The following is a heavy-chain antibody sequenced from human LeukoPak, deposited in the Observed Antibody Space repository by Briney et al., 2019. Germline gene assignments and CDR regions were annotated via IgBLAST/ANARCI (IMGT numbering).Heavy chain of an antibody. CDR2: IYYSGST. V-gene: IGHV4-39*07. CDR1: GGSISSSSYY. CDR3: AREAANYYDSSGYLDP. J-gene: IGHJ5*02. D-gene: IGHD3-22*01. Sequence: SETLSLTCTVSGGSISSSSYYWGWIRQPPGTGLEWIGSIYYSGSTYYNPSLKSRVTISVDTSKNQFSLKLSSVTAADTAVYYCAREAANYYDSSGYLDPWGQGTLVTVSS.